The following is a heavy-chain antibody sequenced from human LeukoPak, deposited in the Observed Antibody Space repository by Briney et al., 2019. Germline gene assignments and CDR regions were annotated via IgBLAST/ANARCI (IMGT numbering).Heavy chain of an antibody. V-gene: IGHV3-48*02. J-gene: IGHJ3*01. CDR1: GFTFSDYS. CDR2: TWGGSSI. Sequence: GGSLRLSCAASGFTFSDYSMIWVRQAPGKGLEWVSYTWGGSSIYYADSVKGRFTISRDSAQSFLYLQMNSLRDEDTAVYYCVRDHGYAFDVWGQGTMVTVSS. CDR3: VRDHGYAFDV.